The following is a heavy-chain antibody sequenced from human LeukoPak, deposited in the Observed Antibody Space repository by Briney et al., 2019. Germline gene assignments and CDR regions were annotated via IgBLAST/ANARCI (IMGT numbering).Heavy chain of an antibody. J-gene: IGHJ6*03. CDR3: AKAAADRLYYYYYYMDV. CDR2: ISYDGSNK. V-gene: IGHV3-30*18. D-gene: IGHD6-13*01. CDR1: GFTFSSYG. Sequence: PGGSLRLSCAASGFTFSSYGMHWVRQAPGKGLEWVAVISYDGSNKYYADSVKGRFTISRDNSKNTLYLQMNSLRAEDTAVYYCAKAAADRLYYYYYYMDVWGKGTTVTVSS.